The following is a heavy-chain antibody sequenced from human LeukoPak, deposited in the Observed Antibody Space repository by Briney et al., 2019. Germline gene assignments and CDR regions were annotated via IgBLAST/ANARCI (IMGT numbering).Heavy chain of an antibody. CDR2: ISSSGTYI. CDR3: VRDRGIYRPIDY. J-gene: IGHJ4*02. CDR1: AFSFSGYN. D-gene: IGHD1-26*01. V-gene: IGHV3-21*01. Sequence: GGSLRLSCAASAFSFSGYNMNWVRQAPGKGLEWVSSISSSGTYIYYRDSVKGRFTSSRDNAENSLCLEMHSLRVEDTSIYYCVRDRGIYRPIDYWGPGTLVTVSS.